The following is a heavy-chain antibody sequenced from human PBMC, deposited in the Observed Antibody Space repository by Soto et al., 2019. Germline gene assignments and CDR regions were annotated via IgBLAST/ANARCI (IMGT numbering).Heavy chain of an antibody. J-gene: IGHJ6*02. CDR3: AKGPAIVLVPAAMNYYYGMDV. D-gene: IGHD2-2*01. CDR1: GFGFSSYG. V-gene: IGHV3-30*18. Sequence: LILTSAACGFGFSSYGMHWVRQAQGKGLEWVAVISYDGSNKYYADSVKGRFTISRDNSKNTLYLQMNSLRAEDTAVYYCAKGPAIVLVPAAMNYYYGMDVWGQGTTVTVSS. CDR2: ISYDGSNK.